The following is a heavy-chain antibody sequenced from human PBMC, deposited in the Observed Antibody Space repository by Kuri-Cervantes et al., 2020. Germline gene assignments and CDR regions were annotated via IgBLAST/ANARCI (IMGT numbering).Heavy chain of an antibody. Sequence: SETLSLTCTVSGGSISSSSYYWGWIRQPPGKGLEWIGSIYYSGSTNYNPSLKSRVTISVDTSKNQFSLKLSSVTAADTAVYYCARDLRLLWFGESGPYYYGMDVWGQGTTVTVSS. D-gene: IGHD3-10*01. V-gene: IGHV4-39*07. CDR3: ARDLRLLWFGESGPYYYGMDV. J-gene: IGHJ6*02. CDR1: GGSISSSSYY. CDR2: IYYSGST.